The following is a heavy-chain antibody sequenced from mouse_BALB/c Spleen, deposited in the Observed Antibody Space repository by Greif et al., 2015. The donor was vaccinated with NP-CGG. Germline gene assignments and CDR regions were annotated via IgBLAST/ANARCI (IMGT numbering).Heavy chain of an antibody. CDR1: GYSFTGYT. CDR3: ASEFAPYDGYLSWFAY. J-gene: IGHJ3*01. CDR2: INPYNGGT. Sequence: VQLQQSGPELVKPGASMKISCKASGYSFTGYTMNWVKQSHGKNLEWIGLINPYNGGTSYNQKFKGKATLTVDKSSSTAYMELLSLTSEDSAVYYCASEFAPYDGYLSWFAYWGQGTLVTVSA. V-gene: IGHV1-18*01. D-gene: IGHD2-3*01.